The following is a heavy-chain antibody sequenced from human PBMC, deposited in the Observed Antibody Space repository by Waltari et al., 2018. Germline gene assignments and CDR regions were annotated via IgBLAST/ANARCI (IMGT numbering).Heavy chain of an antibody. V-gene: IGHV4-4*02. CDR1: GDSMSSGDW. D-gene: IGHD2-15*01. CDR3: ARDRGRGIYLDS. J-gene: IGHJ4*02. CDR2: IQRSGRT. Sequence: QMQLPESGPGLVKPSGTLSVTCTISGDSMSSGDWWSWVRQSPEKGLEWIGQIQRSGRTHYNPSFESRVSISRDTSNNQFSLKVSSTTAADTAVYYCARDRGRGIYLDSWGRGTLVTVSA.